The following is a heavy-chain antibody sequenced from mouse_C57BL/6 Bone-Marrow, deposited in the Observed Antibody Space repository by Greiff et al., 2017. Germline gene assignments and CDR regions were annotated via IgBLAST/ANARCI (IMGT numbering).Heavy chain of an antibody. V-gene: IGHV1-54*01. Sequence: VQLQQSGAELVRPGTSVKVSCKASGYAFTNYLIEWVKQRPGQGLEWIGVINPGSGGTNYNEKFKGKAKLTADKSSSTAYMQLSSLTSEDSAVYFCARSMGDDWGQGTSVTVSS. CDR3: ARSMGDD. D-gene: IGHD1-1*02. CDR2: INPGSGGT. J-gene: IGHJ4*01. CDR1: GYAFTNYL.